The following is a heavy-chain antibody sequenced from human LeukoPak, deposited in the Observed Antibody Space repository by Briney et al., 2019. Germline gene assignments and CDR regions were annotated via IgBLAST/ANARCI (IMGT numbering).Heavy chain of an antibody. D-gene: IGHD2-2*01. J-gene: IGHJ4*02. CDR1: GFTFNSYA. Sequence: QTGGSLRLSCAASGFTFNSYAMTWVRQAPGKGLEWVSMISGSGGSTYYADSVKGRFTISRDNSKNTLYLQMSSLRAEDSAVYYCAKRRGFGPAAPFDYWGQGTLVTVSS. CDR3: AKRRGFGPAAPFDY. CDR2: ISGSGGST. V-gene: IGHV3-23*01.